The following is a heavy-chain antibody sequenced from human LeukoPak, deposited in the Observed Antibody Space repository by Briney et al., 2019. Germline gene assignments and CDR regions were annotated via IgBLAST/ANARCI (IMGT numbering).Heavy chain of an antibody. Sequence: PGGSLRLSCSASGFTVSSSNMNWVRQAPGKGLEWISVIYSGGSTHYADSVKGRFTISRDNSKNTLYLQMNSLRAEDTAVYYCAKDQDIAAADYYFDYWGQGTLVTVSS. J-gene: IGHJ4*02. D-gene: IGHD6-13*01. CDR3: AKDQDIAAADYYFDY. CDR2: IYSGGST. CDR1: GFTVSSSN. V-gene: IGHV3-53*05.